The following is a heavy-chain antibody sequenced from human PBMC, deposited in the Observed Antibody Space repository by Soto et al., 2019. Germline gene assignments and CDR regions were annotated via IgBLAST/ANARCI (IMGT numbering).Heavy chain of an antibody. D-gene: IGHD5-18*01. Sequence: SVKVSCKASGGTFSSYAISWGRQAPGQGLEWMGGIIPIFGTANYAQKFQGRVTITADKSTSTAYMELSSLRAEDTAVYYCAGPGYSSQDYWGQGALVTVSS. V-gene: IGHV1-69*06. CDR3: AGPGYSSQDY. CDR1: GGTFSSYA. J-gene: IGHJ4*02. CDR2: IIPIFGTA.